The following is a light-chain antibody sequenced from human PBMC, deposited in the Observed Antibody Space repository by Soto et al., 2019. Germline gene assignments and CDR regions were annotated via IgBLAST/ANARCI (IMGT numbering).Light chain of an antibody. V-gene: IGKV3-20*01. CDR1: QSVSSNY. Sequence: EIVFTQSPDTRSLSPGERATLSCRASQSVSSNYLAWYQQIPGQAPRPLIYGASSRVPGIPDRFSGSGAGTEFTLTISRLEPEDFAVDDCQQYGSLTWTFGQGTKVDIK. CDR3: QQYGSLTWT. CDR2: GAS. J-gene: IGKJ1*01.